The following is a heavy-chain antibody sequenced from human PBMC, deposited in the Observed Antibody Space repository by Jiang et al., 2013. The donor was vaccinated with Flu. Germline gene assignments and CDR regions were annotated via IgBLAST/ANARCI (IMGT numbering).Heavy chain of an antibody. CDR3: ARDGRRVGNNYYYGMDV. D-gene: IGHD1-26*01. CDR1: GGSITSGDYY. Sequence: GLVKPSQTLSLTCSVSGGSITSGDYYWSWIRQPPGKGLEWLGFMFDSGDTYYSPSLKGRVAISRDTSKNHFSLRLTSVTAADTAVYFCARDGRRVGNNYYYGMDVWGQGTTVIVSS. CDR2: MFDSGDT. V-gene: IGHV4-30-4*08. J-gene: IGHJ6*02.